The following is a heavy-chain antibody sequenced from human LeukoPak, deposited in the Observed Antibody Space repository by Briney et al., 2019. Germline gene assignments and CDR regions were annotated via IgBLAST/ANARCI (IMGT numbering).Heavy chain of an antibody. V-gene: IGHV4-39*07. Sequence: PSETLSLTCTVAGGSIRTSSYYWGWVRQPPGKGLEWIGSTHYSGNPYYNPSLKGRVSISIDTSKNQLSLRLSSVTAADTAVYYCARDWNYYWFDTWGQGTLVTVSS. J-gene: IGHJ5*02. D-gene: IGHD1-7*01. CDR1: GGSIRTSSYY. CDR2: THYSGNP. CDR3: ARDWNYYWFDT.